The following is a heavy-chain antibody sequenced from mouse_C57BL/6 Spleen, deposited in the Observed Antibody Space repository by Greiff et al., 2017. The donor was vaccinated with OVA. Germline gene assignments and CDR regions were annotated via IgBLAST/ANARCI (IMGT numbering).Heavy chain of an antibody. CDR2: IDPSDSET. CDR1: GYTFTSYW. D-gene: IGHD1-1*01. Sequence: QVQLQQPGAELVRPGSSVKLSCKASGYTFTSYWLHWVKQRPIQGLEWIGNIDPSDSETHYNQKFKDKATLTVDKSSSTAYMQLSSLTSEDSAVYDCARDYYGSSYYYFDYWGQGTTLTVSS. CDR3: ARDYYGSSYYYFDY. V-gene: IGHV1-52*01. J-gene: IGHJ2*01.